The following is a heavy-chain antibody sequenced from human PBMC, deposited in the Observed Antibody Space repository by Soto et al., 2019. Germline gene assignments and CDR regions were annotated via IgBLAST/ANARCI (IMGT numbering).Heavy chain of an antibody. CDR3: AIMKQLAGVDY. V-gene: IGHV4-59*01. D-gene: IGHD6-6*01. CDR1: GGSISDYY. Sequence: PLETLSLTCTVSGGSISDYYWSWIRQPPGKGLEWIGYIYYSGSTNYSPSLKSRVAISIDPSKNQFSLKLTSVTAADTAVYYCAIMKQLAGVDYWVQGTLVTVSS. J-gene: IGHJ4*02. CDR2: IYYSGST.